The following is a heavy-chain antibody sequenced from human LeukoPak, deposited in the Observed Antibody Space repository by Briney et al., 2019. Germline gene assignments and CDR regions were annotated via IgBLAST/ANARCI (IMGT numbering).Heavy chain of an antibody. CDR1: GGTFSSYA. V-gene: IGHV1-69*13. J-gene: IGHJ6*02. CDR3: ASGFWSGYLETPYYYGMDV. CDR2: IIPIFGTA. D-gene: IGHD3-3*01. Sequence: SVKVSCKASGGTFSSYAISWVRQAPGQGLEWIGGIIPIFGTANYAQKFQGRVTITADESTSTAYMELSSLRSEDTAVYYCASGFWSGYLETPYYYGMDVWGQGTTVTVSS.